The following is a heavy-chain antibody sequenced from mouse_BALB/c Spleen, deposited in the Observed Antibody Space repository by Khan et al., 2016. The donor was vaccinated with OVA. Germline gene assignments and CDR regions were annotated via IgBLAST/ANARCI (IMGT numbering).Heavy chain of an antibody. J-gene: IGHJ2*01. V-gene: IGHV5-6-5*01. CDR1: GFTFSKYP. D-gene: IGHD1-1*01. Sequence: EVELVESGGGLVRPGGSLKLSCAASGFTFSKYPMSWVRQTPEKRLEWVASIGSGGSISYPDTVKGRFTISRDNDRNMLYLQMSSLRSEDTAIYFCTRVNGSTGVDYWGQGTTLTVSS. CDR3: TRVNGSTGVDY. CDR2: IGSGGSI.